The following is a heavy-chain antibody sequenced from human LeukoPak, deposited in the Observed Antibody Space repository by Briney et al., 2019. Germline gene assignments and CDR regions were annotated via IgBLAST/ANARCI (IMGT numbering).Heavy chain of an antibody. CDR2: IYSGGST. V-gene: IGHV3-66*01. CDR3: ARVGRRFGEVPSTFDP. Sequence: GGSLRLSCAASGFTVSSNYMSWVRQAPGKGLEWVSVIYSGGSTYYADSVKGRFTISRDNSKNTLYLQMNSLRAEDTAVYYCARVGRRFGEVPSTFDPWGQGTLVTVSS. CDR1: GFTVSSNY. J-gene: IGHJ5*02. D-gene: IGHD3-10*01.